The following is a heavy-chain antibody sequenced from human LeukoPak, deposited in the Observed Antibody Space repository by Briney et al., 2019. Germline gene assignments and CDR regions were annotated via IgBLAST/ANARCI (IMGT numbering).Heavy chain of an antibody. Sequence: ASVKVSCKASGGTFSSYAISWVRQAPGQGLEWMGGIIPIFGTANYAQKFQGRVTITADESTSTAYMELSSLRSEDTAVYYCARDREQWRGQYYFDYWGQGTLVTVSS. V-gene: IGHV1-69*13. CDR3: ARDREQWRGQYYFDY. J-gene: IGHJ4*02. D-gene: IGHD6-19*01. CDR2: IIPIFGTA. CDR1: GGTFSSYA.